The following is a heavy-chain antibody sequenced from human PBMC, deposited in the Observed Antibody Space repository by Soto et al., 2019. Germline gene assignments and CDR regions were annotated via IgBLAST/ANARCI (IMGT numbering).Heavy chain of an antibody. Sequence: EVQLVESGGGLVQPGGSLRLSCAASGFTFSSYWMHWVRQAPGKGLVWVSRIKSDGSGTFYAGSVKGRLTISRDNAENTLYLQMNSLRAADTAVYYCVRGDGDLYDGNVYLGRHWGQGTVVTVSP. D-gene: IGHD2-8*01. CDR1: GFTFSSYW. J-gene: IGHJ4*02. V-gene: IGHV3-74*01. CDR2: IKSDGSGT. CDR3: VRGDGDLYDGNVYLGRH.